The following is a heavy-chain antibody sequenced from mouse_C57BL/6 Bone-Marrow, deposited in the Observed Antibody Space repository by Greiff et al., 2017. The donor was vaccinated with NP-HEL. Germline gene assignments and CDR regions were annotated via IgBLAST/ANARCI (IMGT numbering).Heavy chain of an antibody. CDR2: LYPRSGNT. V-gene: IGHV1-81*01. CDR1: GYTFTSYG. CDR3: ANSKVVSPDY. J-gene: IGHJ2*01. Sequence: QVQLQQSGAELARPGASVKLSCKASGYTFTSYGISWVKQRPGQGLEWIGELYPRSGNTYYNEKFKGKATLTADKSSSTAYRKLRSVTSEDSAVYFCANSKVVSPDYWGQGTTLTVSS. D-gene: IGHD1-1*01.